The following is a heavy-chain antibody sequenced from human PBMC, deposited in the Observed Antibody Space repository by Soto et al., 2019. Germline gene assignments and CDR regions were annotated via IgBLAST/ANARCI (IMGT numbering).Heavy chain of an antibody. D-gene: IGHD3-3*01. CDR3: ARVETEYYDFWSGSGSYYYFDY. CDR2: ISSSSSTI. Sequence: GGSLRLSCAASGFTFSSYSMNWVRQASGKGLEWVSYISSSSSTIYYADSVKGRFTISRDNAKNSLYLQMNSLRAEDTAVYYCARVETEYYDFWSGSGSYYYFDYWGRELWSPSPQ. V-gene: IGHV3-48*01. CDR1: GFTFSSYS. J-gene: IGHJ4*02.